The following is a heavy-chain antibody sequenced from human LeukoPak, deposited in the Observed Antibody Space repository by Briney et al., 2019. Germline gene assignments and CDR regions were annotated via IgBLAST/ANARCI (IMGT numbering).Heavy chain of an antibody. Sequence: SETLSLTCTVYGGSFSGYYWSWIRQPPGKGLEWIGEINHSGSTNYNPSLKSRVTISVDTSKNQFSLKLSSVTAADTAVYHCARGSKYYCDSSGYYRAVYYYYGMDVWGQGTTVTVSS. V-gene: IGHV4-34*01. J-gene: IGHJ6*02. CDR1: GGSFSGYY. D-gene: IGHD3-22*01. CDR2: INHSGST. CDR3: ARGSKYYCDSSGYYRAVYYYYGMDV.